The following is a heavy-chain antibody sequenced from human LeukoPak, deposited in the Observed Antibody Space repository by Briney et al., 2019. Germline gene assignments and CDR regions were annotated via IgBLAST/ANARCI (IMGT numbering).Heavy chain of an antibody. CDR1: GFTVSSNY. CDR2: IYSGGNT. V-gene: IGHV3-53*01. D-gene: IGHD1-14*01. CDR3: ARAPVTRPFDY. J-gene: IGHJ4*02. Sequence: GGSLRLSCAASGFTVSSNYMSWVRQAPGKGLEWVSVIYSGGNTYYADSVRGRFTISRDNSKNTLYLQMNSLRAEDTAVYYCARAPVTRPFDYWGQGTLVTVSS.